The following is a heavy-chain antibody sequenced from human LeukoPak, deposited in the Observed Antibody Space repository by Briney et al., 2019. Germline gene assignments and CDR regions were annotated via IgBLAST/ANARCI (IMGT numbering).Heavy chain of an antibody. Sequence: YXXXXXXXPPGKGLEWIGSIYYSGSTYYNPSLKSRVTISVDKYKNQFSLKLSSVTAADTAVYYCAISAVAGTGFDYWGQGTLVTVSS. CDR1: YX. D-gene: IGHD6-19*01. CDR2: IYYSGST. CDR3: AISAVAGTGFDY. J-gene: IGHJ4*02. V-gene: IGHV4-39*01.